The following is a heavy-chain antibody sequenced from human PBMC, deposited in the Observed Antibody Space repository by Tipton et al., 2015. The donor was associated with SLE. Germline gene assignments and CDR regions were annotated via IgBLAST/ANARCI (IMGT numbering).Heavy chain of an antibody. CDR1: GFTFSSYE. Sequence: SLRLSCAASGFTFSSYEMNWVRQAPGKGLEWVSYISSSGSTIYYADSVKGRFTISRDNAKNSLYLQMNSLRAEDTAGYYCARRGDYYYGMDVWGQGTTVTVSS. CDR2: ISSSGSTI. V-gene: IGHV3-48*03. J-gene: IGHJ6*02. CDR3: ARRGDYYYGMDV.